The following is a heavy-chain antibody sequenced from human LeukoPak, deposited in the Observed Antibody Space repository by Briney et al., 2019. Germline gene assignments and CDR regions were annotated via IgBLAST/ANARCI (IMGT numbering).Heavy chain of an antibody. Sequence: GASVKVSCKASGYTFTSYGISWVRQAPGQGLEWMGWISAYNGNTNYAQKLQGRVTMTTDTSTSTAYMELRSLRSDDTAVYYCASYGQWSGLGYFSVGSCYPTYYYGRDVWGQGPRVTVSS. CDR1: GYTFTSYG. V-gene: IGHV1-18*01. D-gene: IGHD2-15*01. CDR3: ASYGQWSGLGYFSVGSCYPTYYYGRDV. CDR2: ISAYNGNT. J-gene: IGHJ6*02.